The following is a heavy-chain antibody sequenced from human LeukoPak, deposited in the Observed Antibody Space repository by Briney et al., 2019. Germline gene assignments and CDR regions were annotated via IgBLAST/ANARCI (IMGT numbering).Heavy chain of an antibody. CDR2: IIDTGST. Sequence: PSETLSLTCAVYGGSFSGYYWTWIRQPPWKGLEWIGEIIDTGSTKYYSSLKSRVTISVDTSKNQFSLSLDSVTAADTAVYYCARGLASGYPPIPFDYWGQGTLVTVSS. CDR3: ARGLASGYPPIPFDY. V-gene: IGHV4-34*12. D-gene: IGHD3-3*01. J-gene: IGHJ4*02. CDR1: GGSFSGYY.